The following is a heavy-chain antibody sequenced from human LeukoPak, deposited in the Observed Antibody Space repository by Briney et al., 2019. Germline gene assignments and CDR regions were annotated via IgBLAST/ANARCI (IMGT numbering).Heavy chain of an antibody. V-gene: IGHV3-21*01. CDR2: ISSSSSYI. CDR1: GFTFSSYS. D-gene: IGHD6-19*01. J-gene: IGHJ4*02. Sequence: PGGSLRLSCAASGFTFSSYSMNWVRQAPGKGLEWVSSISSSSSYIYYADSVKGRFTISRDNAKNSLYLQMNSLRAEDTAVYYCARMGWQWLVLDYWGQGTLVTVSS. CDR3: ARMGWQWLVLDY.